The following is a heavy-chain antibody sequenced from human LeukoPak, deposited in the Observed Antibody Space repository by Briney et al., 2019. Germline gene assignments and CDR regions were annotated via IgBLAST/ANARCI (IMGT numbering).Heavy chain of an antibody. CDR1: GFTFSSYA. V-gene: IGHV3-30-3*01. CDR2: ISYDGSNK. CDR3: ARDLYSSGWLGEGVDY. J-gene: IGHJ4*02. D-gene: IGHD6-19*01. Sequence: PGRSLRLSCAASGFTFSSYAMHWDRQAPGKGLEWVAVISYDGSNKYYADSVKGRFTISRDNSKNTLYLQMNSLRAEDTAVYYCARDLYSSGWLGEGVDYWGQGTLVTVSS.